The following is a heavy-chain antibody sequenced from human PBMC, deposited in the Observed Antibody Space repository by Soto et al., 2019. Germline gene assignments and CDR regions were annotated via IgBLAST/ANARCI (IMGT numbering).Heavy chain of an antibody. J-gene: IGHJ4*02. V-gene: IGHV4-30-4*01. CDR3: ARDPARGGGSYLGYFDY. Sequence: TLSLTCTVSGGSISSGGYYWNWIRQHPGKGLEWIAYIYYTGTTYYNQSLKSRVTISVDTSMNQFSLTLTSVTAADTAVYYCARDPARGGGSYLGYFDYWGQGTPVTVSS. D-gene: IGHD3-10*01. CDR2: IYYTGTT. CDR1: GGSISSGGYY.